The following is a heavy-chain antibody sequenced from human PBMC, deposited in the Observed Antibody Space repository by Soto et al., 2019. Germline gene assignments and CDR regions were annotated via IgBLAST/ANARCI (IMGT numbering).Heavy chain of an antibody. CDR1: GFTVSSNY. V-gene: IGHV3-66*01. CDR3: AREIGRGAAQTNYMDV. CDR2: IYSGGST. Sequence: EVQLVESGGGLVQPGGSLRLSCAASGFTVSSNYMSWVRQAPGKGLEWVSVIYSGGSTFYADSVKDRCTISRDNSKNTVYLQMNRLRAEDAGVYYCAREIGRGAAQTNYMDVWGKGTTVTVS. D-gene: IGHD6-6*01. J-gene: IGHJ6*03.